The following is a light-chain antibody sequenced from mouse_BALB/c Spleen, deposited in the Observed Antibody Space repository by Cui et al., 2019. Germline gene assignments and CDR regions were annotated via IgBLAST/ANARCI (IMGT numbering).Light chain of an antibody. CDR2: STS. Sequence: QIVLTQSPAIMSASPGEKVTMTCSARSSVSSSYLYWYQQKPGSAPKLWIYSTSNLASGVPARFSGSGSGTSYSLTISSMEAEEAATFYCQQYSGYPYTFGGGTKLEIK. CDR3: QQYSGYPYT. V-gene: IGKV4-78*01. J-gene: IGKJ2*01. CDR1: SSVSSSY.